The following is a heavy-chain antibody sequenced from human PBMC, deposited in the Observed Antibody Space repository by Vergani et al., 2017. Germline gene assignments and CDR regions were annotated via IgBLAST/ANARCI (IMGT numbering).Heavy chain of an antibody. V-gene: IGHV3-11*04. CDR3: AKNPGISTTRHYYAMDV. D-gene: IGHD1-1*01. CDR1: GFKFSDHY. Sequence: LEESGGGSVEPGGSLRLSCAASGFKFSDHYMSWIRQAPGKGLEWVSHISPGASTVSYTDSVTGRFTVSRDNDNNSLTLDMTTLRVEDTAVYYFAKNPGISTTRHYYAMDVWGQGTTVTVSS. CDR2: ISPGASTV. J-gene: IGHJ6*02.